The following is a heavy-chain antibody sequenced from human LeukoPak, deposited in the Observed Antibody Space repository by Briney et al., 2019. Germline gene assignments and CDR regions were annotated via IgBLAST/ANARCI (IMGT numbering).Heavy chain of an antibody. J-gene: IGHJ3*02. CDR2: IYYSGST. V-gene: IGHV4-59*12. Sequence: SETLSLTCTVSGGSISSYYWSWIRQPPGKGLEWIGYIYYSGSTNYNPSLKSRVTISVDTSKNQFSLKLSSVTAADTAVYYCATALNYYGLGSSRADAFDIWGQGTMVTVSS. CDR3: ATALNYYGLGSSRADAFDI. CDR1: GGSISSYY. D-gene: IGHD3-10*01.